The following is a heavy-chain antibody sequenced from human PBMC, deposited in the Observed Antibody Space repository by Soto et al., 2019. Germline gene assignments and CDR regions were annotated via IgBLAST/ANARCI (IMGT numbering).Heavy chain of an antibody. CDR3: ARGGLSSTRNFNDAFDI. V-gene: IGHV1-2*04. CDR2: INPNSGGT. D-gene: IGHD2-2*01. J-gene: IGHJ3*02. Sequence: ASVKVSCKASGYTFTGYYMHWVRQAPGQGLEWMGWINPNSGGTNYAQKFQGWVTMTRDTSISTAYMELSRLRSDDTAVYYCARGGLSSTRNFNDAFDIWDQGTMVTVSS. CDR1: GYTFTGYY.